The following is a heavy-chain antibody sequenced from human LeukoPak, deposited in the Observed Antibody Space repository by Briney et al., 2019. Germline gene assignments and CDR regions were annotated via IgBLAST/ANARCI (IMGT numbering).Heavy chain of an antibody. Sequence: PGGSLRLSCAASGFIFSDYYMNWIRQAPGKGPEWVSYISSNGTTIYYADSVKGRFTISRDNAKNSLYLEMNSLRADDTAVYYCASSESRLGVWGQGTLVTVSS. D-gene: IGHD1-26*01. V-gene: IGHV3-11*01. CDR1: GFIFSDYY. CDR3: ASSESRLGV. J-gene: IGHJ4*02. CDR2: ISSNGTTI.